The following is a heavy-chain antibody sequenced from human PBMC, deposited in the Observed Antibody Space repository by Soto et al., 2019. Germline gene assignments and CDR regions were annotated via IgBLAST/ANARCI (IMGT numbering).Heavy chain of an antibody. D-gene: IGHD2-2*01. V-gene: IGHV3-73*01. CDR1: GFTFSCSA. CDR2: IRSKANSYAT. J-gene: IGHJ6*02. CDR3: TRPGCSSTSCYEYYYYGMDV. Sequence: GGSLRLSCAASGFTFSCSAMHWVRQASGKGLEWVGRIRSKANSYATAYAASVKGRFTISRDDSKNTAYLQMNSLKTEDTAVYYCTRPGCSSTSCYEYYYYGMDVWGQGTTVTVSS.